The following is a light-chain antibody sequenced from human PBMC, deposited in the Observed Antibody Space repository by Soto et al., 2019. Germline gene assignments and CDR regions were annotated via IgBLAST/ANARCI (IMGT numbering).Light chain of an antibody. Sequence: EIVLTQSPGTLSLSPGERATRSCRASQSVSSSYLAWYQQKPGQAPRLLIYGASSRATGIPDRFGGSESGTDFTLTISRLESEDFAVYYCQQYGSSPQTFGQGT. J-gene: IGKJ1*01. CDR2: GAS. CDR1: QSVSSSY. CDR3: QQYGSSPQT. V-gene: IGKV3-20*01.